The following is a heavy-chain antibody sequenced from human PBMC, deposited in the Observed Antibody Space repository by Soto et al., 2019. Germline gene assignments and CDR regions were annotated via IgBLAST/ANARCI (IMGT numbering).Heavy chain of an antibody. V-gene: IGHV4-31*03. Sequence: SETLSLTCSVSGGSISSGGYYWSWIRQLPGKDLEWIGYIYHSGNTYYNSSLKSRLTISVDTSKNQFSLKLTSVTAADTAVYYCARVGISSSDAFDIWDQGTMVTVSS. J-gene: IGHJ3*02. CDR2: IYHSGNT. D-gene: IGHD6-6*01. CDR3: ARVGISSSDAFDI. CDR1: GGSISSGGYY.